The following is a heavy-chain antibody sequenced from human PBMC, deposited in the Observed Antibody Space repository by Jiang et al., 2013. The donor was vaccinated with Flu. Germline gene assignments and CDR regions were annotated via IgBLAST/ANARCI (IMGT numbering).Heavy chain of an antibody. CDR3: ARAKSVAGLYYYYYYGMDV. Sequence: SGAEVKKPGASVKVSCKASGYTFTSYDINWVRQATGQGLEWMGWMNPNSGNTGYAQKFQGRVTMTRNTSISIAYMELSSLRSEDTAVYYCARAKSVAGLYYYYYYGMDVWGQGTTVTVSS. CDR1: GYTFTSYD. V-gene: IGHV1-8*01. CDR2: MNPNSGNT. J-gene: IGHJ6*02. D-gene: IGHD6-19*01.